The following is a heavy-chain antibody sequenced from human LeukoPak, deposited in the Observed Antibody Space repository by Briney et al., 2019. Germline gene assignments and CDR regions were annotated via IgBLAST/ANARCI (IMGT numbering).Heavy chain of an antibody. D-gene: IGHD3-16*01. CDR3: ARMGGYYYYDMDV. V-gene: IGHV4-59*01. Sequence: SVTLSLTCTVSGGSISSYYWSWIRQPPGEGLEWIGYIYYSRSTNYYPSLKSRVTISVVTSKNQFSLKLSSVTAADTAVYYCARMGGYYYYDMDVWGKGTTVTVSS. CDR2: IYYSRST. CDR1: GGSISSYY. J-gene: IGHJ6*03.